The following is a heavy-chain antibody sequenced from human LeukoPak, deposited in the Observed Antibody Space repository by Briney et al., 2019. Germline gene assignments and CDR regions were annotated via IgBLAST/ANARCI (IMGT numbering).Heavy chain of an antibody. CDR1: GGSFSGYY. D-gene: IGHD3-10*01. Sequence: PSETLSLTCAVYGGSFSGYYWSWIRQPPGKGLEWIGEINHSGSTNYNPSLKSRVTISVDTSKHQFSLKLSSVTAADTAVYYCARGLTMVRGVIDYGMDVWGQGTTVTVSS. J-gene: IGHJ6*02. CDR2: INHSGST. CDR3: ARGLTMVRGVIDYGMDV. V-gene: IGHV4-34*01.